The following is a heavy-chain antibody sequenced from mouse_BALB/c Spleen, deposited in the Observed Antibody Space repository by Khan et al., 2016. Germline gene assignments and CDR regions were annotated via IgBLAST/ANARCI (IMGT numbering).Heavy chain of an antibody. CDR2: LHTYTGES. CDR1: GYTFTNYG. CDR3: ARRVYYGNSYDVMDY. V-gene: IGHV9-1*02. D-gene: IGHD1-1*01. J-gene: IGHJ4*01. Sequence: QIQLVQSGPELKKPGETVKISCKASGYTFTNYGVNWLKQAPGKGLKWMGWLHTYTGESTYPEDFKGRFAFSLETSVSTAYLQINNLKNEDRATYFCARRVYYGNSYDVMDYWGQGTSVTVSS.